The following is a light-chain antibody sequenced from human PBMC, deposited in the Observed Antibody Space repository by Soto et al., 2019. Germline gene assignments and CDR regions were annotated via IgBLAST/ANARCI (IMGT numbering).Light chain of an antibody. J-gene: IGLJ2*01. CDR1: SSDVGGYNY. CDR3: TAYISSSPDWT. CDR2: AVS. V-gene: IGLV2-14*01. Sequence: QSALTQPASVSGSPGQSITISCTGTSSDVGGYNYVSWYQQHPGKAPKLMIYAVSNRPSGVSNRFSGSKSGNTASLTISGLRIADGADNHGTAYISSSPDWTFGGGT.